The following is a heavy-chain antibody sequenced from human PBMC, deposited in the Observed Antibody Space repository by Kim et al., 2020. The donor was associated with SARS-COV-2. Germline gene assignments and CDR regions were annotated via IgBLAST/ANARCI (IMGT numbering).Heavy chain of an antibody. CDR1: GGSISSSNYY. D-gene: IGHD6-13*01. CDR3: ADSSRQVFDD. V-gene: IGHV4-39*01. J-gene: IGHJ5*02. Sequence: SETLSLTCTASGGSISSSNYYWGWIRQPPGKGLEWIGSIYYSGSTYYNPSLTSRVTISVDTSKNQFSLKLSSVTAADTAVYYCADSSRQVFDDWGQGTLVTVSS. CDR2: IYYSGST.